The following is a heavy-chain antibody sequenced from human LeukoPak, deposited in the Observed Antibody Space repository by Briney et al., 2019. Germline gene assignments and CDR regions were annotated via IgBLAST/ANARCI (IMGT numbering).Heavy chain of an antibody. V-gene: IGHV4-61*02. J-gene: IGHJ4*01. Sequence: PSQTLSLTCSVSGGSISSGSYYWSWIRQPAGKGLEWIGRIYTSGSTSYNPSLKSRVTMSFDASNNQFSLRLSSVTAADTAVYYCARVTTGGYYNYWGQEPWSPSPQ. CDR3: ARVTTGGYYNY. CDR2: IYTSGST. D-gene: IGHD3-22*01. CDR1: GGSISSGSYY.